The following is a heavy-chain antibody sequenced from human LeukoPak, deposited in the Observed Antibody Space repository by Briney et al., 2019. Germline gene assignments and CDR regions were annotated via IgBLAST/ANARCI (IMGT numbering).Heavy chain of an antibody. D-gene: IGHD1-26*01. Sequence: GGSLRLSCAASGFTFSSYGMHWVRQAPGKGLEWVAVIWYDGSNKYYADSVKGRFTISRDNAKNSLYLQMNSLRSDDTAVYYCARCTSSSGSPEDDAFDIWGQGTMVTVSS. V-gene: IGHV3-33*01. J-gene: IGHJ3*02. CDR2: IWYDGSNK. CDR1: GFTFSSYG. CDR3: ARCTSSSGSPEDDAFDI.